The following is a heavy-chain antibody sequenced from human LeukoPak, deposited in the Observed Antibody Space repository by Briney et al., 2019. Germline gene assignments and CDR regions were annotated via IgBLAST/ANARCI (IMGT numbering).Heavy chain of an antibody. V-gene: IGHV3-74*01. Sequence: PGGSLRLSCAASGFTFSSYWMHWVRQAPGKGLVWVSRINSDGRSTSYADSAKGRFTISRDNAKNTLYLQMNSLRAEDTAVYYCARVRYSYDSSGIDYWGQGTLVTVSS. CDR2: INSDGRST. D-gene: IGHD3-22*01. CDR1: GFTFSSYW. J-gene: IGHJ4*02. CDR3: ARVRYSYDSSGIDY.